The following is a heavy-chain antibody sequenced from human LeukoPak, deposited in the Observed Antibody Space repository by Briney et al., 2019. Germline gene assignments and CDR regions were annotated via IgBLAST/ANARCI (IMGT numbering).Heavy chain of an antibody. CDR3: ARGAPIYYYYYMDV. J-gene: IGHJ6*03. Sequence: PSETLSLTCAVYGGSFSGYYWSWIRQPPGKGLEGIGEINNSGSTNYNPSLKSRVTISVDPSKNHFSLKLSSVPAAHPAVYYCARGAPIYYYYYMDVLGKGTTVTVSS. V-gene: IGHV4-34*01. CDR1: GGSFSGYY. CDR2: INNSGST.